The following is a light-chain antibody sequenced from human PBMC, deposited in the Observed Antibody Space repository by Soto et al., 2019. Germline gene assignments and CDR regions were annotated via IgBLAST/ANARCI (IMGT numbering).Light chain of an antibody. CDR2: DVS. V-gene: IGKV3-11*01. CDR1: QSVSSF. CDR3: QQRSNWPPTWT. J-gene: IGKJ1*01. Sequence: EIVLTQSPATLSLFPGERATLSCRASQSVSSFLAWYQQKPGQAPRLLIYDVSNRATGIPARFSGSGSGTDFTLTISSLEPEDFAVYYCQQRSNWPPTWTFGQGTKVEIK.